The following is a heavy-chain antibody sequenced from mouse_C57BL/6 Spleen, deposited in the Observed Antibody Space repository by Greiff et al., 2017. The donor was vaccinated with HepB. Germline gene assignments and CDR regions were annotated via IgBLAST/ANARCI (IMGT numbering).Heavy chain of an antibody. CDR3: ARNYGPLYAMDY. D-gene: IGHD1-2*01. CDR2: INPGSGGT. CDR1: GYAFTNYL. J-gene: IGHJ4*01. Sequence: VKLMESGAELVRPGTSVKVSCKASGYAFTNYLIEWVKQRPGQGLEWIGVINPGSGGTNYNEKFKGKATLTADKSSSTACMQLSSLTSEDSAVYFCARNYGPLYAMDYWGQGTSVTVSS. V-gene: IGHV1-54*01.